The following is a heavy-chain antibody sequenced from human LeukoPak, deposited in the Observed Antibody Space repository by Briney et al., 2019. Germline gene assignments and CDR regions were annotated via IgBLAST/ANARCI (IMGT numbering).Heavy chain of an antibody. J-gene: IGHJ4*02. CDR1: GYIFTSSG. CDR2: ISTYNDNT. V-gene: IGHV1-18*01. Sequence: GASVKVSCKASGYIFTSSGMSWVRQAPGQGLEWIGWISTYNDNTNYAQQFQGRVTMTTDTSTRTAYMELRSLRSDDTAVYYCARGGYLRGLIGDFWGQGTLVTVSS. CDR3: ARGGYLRGLIGDF. D-gene: IGHD3-16*01.